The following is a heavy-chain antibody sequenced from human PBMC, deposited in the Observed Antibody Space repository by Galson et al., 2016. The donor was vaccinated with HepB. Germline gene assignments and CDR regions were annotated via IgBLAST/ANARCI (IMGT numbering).Heavy chain of an antibody. D-gene: IGHD2-8*02. Sequence: SLRLSCAASGFAFSGTWMNWVRQAPGKGLEWVGRIRIHFDGSITDYGAPVNGSFSIYRDDSKNTLYLQMKGLKIEATAVYYCTTENWWLFEYWGQGTLVTVSS. CDR3: TTENWWLFEY. J-gene: IGHJ4*02. V-gene: IGHV3-15*01. CDR1: GFAFSGTW. CDR2: IRIHFDGSIT.